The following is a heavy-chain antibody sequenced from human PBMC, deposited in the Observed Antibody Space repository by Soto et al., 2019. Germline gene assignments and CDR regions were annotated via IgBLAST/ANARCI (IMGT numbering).Heavy chain of an antibody. CDR1: GYSFTSYW. CDR3: ARRALTTASPFDY. CDR2: IDPSDSYT. J-gene: IGHJ4*02. V-gene: IGHV5-10-1*01. Sequence: GESLKISCKGSGYSFTSYWITWMRQMPGKGLEWMGTIDPSDSYTNYSPSFQGHVTISVDKSTSTAYLQWSSLKASDTAIYYCARRALTTASPFDYWGQATLVTVSS. D-gene: IGHD4-4*01.